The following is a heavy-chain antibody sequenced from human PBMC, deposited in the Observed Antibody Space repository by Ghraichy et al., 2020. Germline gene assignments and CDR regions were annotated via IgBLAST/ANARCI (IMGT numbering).Heavy chain of an antibody. J-gene: IGHJ4*02. CDR2: IRSDSKTK. Sequence: GGSLILSCEASGYSFGSEPINWVRQAPGKGLEWVSHIRSDSKTKRYADSVRGRFSISRDNAKNSLYLQMDSLSVEDTAVYYCARDLDWSFDYWGQGALVIVSS. V-gene: IGHV3-48*04. CDR1: GYSFGSEP. D-gene: IGHD3/OR15-3a*01. CDR3: ARDLDWSFDY.